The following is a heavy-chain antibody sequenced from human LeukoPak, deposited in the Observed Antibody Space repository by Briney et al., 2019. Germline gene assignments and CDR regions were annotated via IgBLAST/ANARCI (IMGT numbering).Heavy chain of an antibody. D-gene: IGHD3-3*01. CDR1: GGSISSGSYY. J-gene: IGHJ5*02. V-gene: IGHV4-61*02. CDR2: IYTSGST. CDR3: ARDNDFWSA. Sequence: SETLSLTXTVSGGSISSGSYYWSRIRQPAGKGLEWIGRIYTSGSTNYNPSLKSRVTISVDASKNQFSLKLSSVTAADTDVYYCARDNDFWSAWGQGTLVTVSS.